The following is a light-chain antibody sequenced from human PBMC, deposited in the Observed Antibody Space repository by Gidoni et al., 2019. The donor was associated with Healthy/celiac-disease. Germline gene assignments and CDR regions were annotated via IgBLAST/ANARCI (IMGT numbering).Light chain of an antibody. Sequence: DIQRTHSPSSLSASVGKRVTITCRPSQGISNYLTWYRQKPGKVPKLLIYAASTLQSGVPSRFSGSGSVTDFTLTSSSVQPEDVATYYCQQYNSAPFTFGPGTKVDIK. J-gene: IGKJ3*01. V-gene: IGKV1-27*01. CDR2: AAS. CDR3: QQYNSAPFT. CDR1: QGISNY.